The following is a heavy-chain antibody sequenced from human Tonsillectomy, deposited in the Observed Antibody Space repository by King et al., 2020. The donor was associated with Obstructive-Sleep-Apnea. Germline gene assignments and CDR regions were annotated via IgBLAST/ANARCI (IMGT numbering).Heavy chain of an antibody. V-gene: IGHV4-34*01. CDR1: GGSFSGYY. CDR3: ARPPLHHAFDI. Sequence: VQLQQWGAGLLKPSETLSLTCAVYGGSFSGYYWSWIRQPPGKGLEWIGEINHSGSTNYNPSLKSRVTISVDTSKNQLSLKLSSVTAADTAVYYCARPPLHHAFDIWGQGTMVTVSS. J-gene: IGHJ3*02. CDR2: INHSGST.